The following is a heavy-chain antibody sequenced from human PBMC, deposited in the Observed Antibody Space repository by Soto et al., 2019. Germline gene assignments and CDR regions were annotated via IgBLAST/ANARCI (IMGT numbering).Heavy chain of an antibody. CDR3: VGTRNTDHY. CDR1: GASVSSGDYY. CDR2: IYSSGGS. J-gene: IGHJ4*02. D-gene: IGHD1-1*01. V-gene: IGHV4-30-4*01. Sequence: SETLSLTCPVSGASVSSGDYYWSCIRQPPGKGLEWIGYIYSSGGSYYNPSLKGRLTISIDTSKNQFSLKLNSVTVADTAIYYCVGTRNTDHYCGRG.